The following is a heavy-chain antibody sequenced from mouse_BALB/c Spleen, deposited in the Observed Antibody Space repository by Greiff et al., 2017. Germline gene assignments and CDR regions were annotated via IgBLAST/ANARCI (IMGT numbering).Heavy chain of an antibody. V-gene: IGHV3-1*02. CDR1: GYSITSGYS. CDR2: IHYSGST. J-gene: IGHJ3*01. Sequence: EVKLMESGPDLVKPSQSLSLTCTVTGYSITSGYSWHWIRQFPGNQLEWMGYIHYSGSTNYNPSLKSRISITQDTSNNKFFLQLNSVTTEDTATYYCARYDVTAVAYWGQGTLVTVSA. D-gene: IGHD1-1*01. CDR3: ARYDVTAVAY.